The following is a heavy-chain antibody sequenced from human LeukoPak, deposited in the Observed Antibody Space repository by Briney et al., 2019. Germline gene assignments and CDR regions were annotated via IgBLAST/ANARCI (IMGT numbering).Heavy chain of an antibody. CDR2: INPNSGGT. V-gene: IGHV1-2*02. D-gene: IGHD2-15*01. CDR3: ARGRHCSGGSCYLDY. Sequence: ASVKVSCKASGYTFTGYYMQWVRQAPGQGLEWMGWINPNSGGTNYAQKFQSRITMTRDTSISTVYMELSRLTSDDTAVYYCARGRHCSGGSCYLDYWGQGTLVTVS. J-gene: IGHJ4*02. CDR1: GYTFTGYY.